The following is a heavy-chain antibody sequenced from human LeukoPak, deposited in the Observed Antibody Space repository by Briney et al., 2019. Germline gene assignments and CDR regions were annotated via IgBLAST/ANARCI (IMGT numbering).Heavy chain of an antibody. CDR3: ARDRSGPFDS. D-gene: IGHD3-10*01. J-gene: IGHJ4*02. CDR2: ISAYNYDT. Sequence: GASVKVTCKASGYTFTSYGISWVRQAPGQGLEGMGWISAYNYDTNYAQKFQGRVTLTTDTSTSTAYMELRSLRSDDTAMYYCARDRSGPFDSWGQGTLVTVSS. CDR1: GYTFTSYG. V-gene: IGHV1-18*01.